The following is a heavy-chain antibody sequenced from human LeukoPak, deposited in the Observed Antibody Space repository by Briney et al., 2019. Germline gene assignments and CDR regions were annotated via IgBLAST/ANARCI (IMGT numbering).Heavy chain of an antibody. CDR2: INANSGGT. V-gene: IGHV1-2*02. D-gene: IGHD6-19*01. CDR1: GFIFTGYY. Sequence: GASVKVSCKASGFIFTGYYMHWVRQAPGQGLEWMGCINANSGGTNYAQKFQGRVTMTRDTPISTAYMDLSRLRSDDTAVYYCARDHPYSSGWYGRVEALDLWGQGTTVTVSS. CDR3: ARDHPYSSGWYGRVEALDL. J-gene: IGHJ3*01.